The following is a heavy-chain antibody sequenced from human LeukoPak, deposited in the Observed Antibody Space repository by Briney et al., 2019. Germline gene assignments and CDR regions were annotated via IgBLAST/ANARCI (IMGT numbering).Heavy chain of an antibody. D-gene: IGHD3-9*01. CDR3: ASYDILTGHDY. Sequence: SETLSLTCTVSGGSISSYYWSWIRRPPGKGLEWIGYIYYSGSTNYNPSLKSRVTISVDTSKNQFSLKLSSVTAADTAVYYCASYDILTGHDYWGQGTLVTVSS. CDR1: GGSISSYY. V-gene: IGHV4-59*08. CDR2: IYYSGST. J-gene: IGHJ4*02.